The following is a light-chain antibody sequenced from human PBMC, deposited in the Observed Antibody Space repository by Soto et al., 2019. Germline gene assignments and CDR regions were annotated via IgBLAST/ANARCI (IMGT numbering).Light chain of an antibody. CDR2: AAS. CDR3: QKYNIAPRS. Sequence: DIQMTQAPSSLSASVGDRVTITCRASQGVSNYLAWYQQKPGKVPKLLIYAASVLQPGVPSRFSGSGSGTDFTLTISSLRPEDVAIYYCQKYNIAPRSFGPGTIVE. CDR1: QGVSNY. J-gene: IGKJ1*01. V-gene: IGKV1-27*01.